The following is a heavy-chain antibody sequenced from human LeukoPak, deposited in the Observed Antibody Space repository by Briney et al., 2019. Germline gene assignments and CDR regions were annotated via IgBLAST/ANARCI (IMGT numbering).Heavy chain of an antibody. CDR3: AREGTASNLFDY. CDR1: GYTFTGYY. CDR2: INPNSGGT. V-gene: IGHV1-2*02. Sequence: SVKVSCKASGYTFTGYYMHWVRQAPGQGLEWMGWINPNSGGTNYAQKFQGRVTMTRDTSTSTAYMELSRLRSDDTAVYYCAREGTASNLFDYWGQGTLVTVSS. J-gene: IGHJ4*02. D-gene: IGHD6-25*01.